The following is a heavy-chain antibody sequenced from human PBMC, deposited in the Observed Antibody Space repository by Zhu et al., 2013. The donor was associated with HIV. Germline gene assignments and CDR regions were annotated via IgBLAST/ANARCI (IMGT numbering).Heavy chain of an antibody. CDR1: GGTFSSYA. J-gene: IGHJ4*02. CDR2: IIPIFGTA. Sequence: QVQLVQSGAEVKKPGSSVKVSCKASGGTFSSYAISWVRQAPGQGLEWMGGIIPIFGTANYAQKFQGRVTITADESTSTAYMELSSLRSEDTAVYYCARDRITTHYYDSSGYYSKDYWGQGTLVTVSS. V-gene: IGHV1-69*01. D-gene: IGHD3-22*01. CDR3: ARDRITTHYYDSSGYYSKDY.